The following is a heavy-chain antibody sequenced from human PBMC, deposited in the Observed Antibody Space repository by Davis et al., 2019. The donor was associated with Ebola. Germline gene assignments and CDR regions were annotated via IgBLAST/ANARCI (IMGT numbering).Heavy chain of an antibody. D-gene: IGHD2-21*02. CDR1: GGSFSGYY. Sequence: SETLSLTCAVYGGSFSGYYWSWIRQPPGKGLEWIGEINHSGSTNYNPSLKSRVTISGDTSKNQFSLKLSSVTAADTAVYYCARVLVVLTAISFDYWGQGTLVTVSS. J-gene: IGHJ4*02. V-gene: IGHV4-34*01. CDR3: ARVLVVLTAISFDY. CDR2: INHSGST.